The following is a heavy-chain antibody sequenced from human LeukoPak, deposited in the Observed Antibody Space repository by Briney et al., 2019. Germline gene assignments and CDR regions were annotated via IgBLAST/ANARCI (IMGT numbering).Heavy chain of an antibody. CDR3: ARSFAVAGILLAY. CDR2: IKQDGSEK. J-gene: IGHJ4*02. Sequence: GGSLRLSCAASGFTFSSYWMSWVRQAPGKGLEWVANIKQDGSEKYYVDSVKGRFTISRDNAKNSLYLQMNSLRAEDTAVYYCARSFAVAGILLAYWGQGTLVTVSS. CDR1: GFTFSSYW. D-gene: IGHD6-19*01. V-gene: IGHV3-7*01.